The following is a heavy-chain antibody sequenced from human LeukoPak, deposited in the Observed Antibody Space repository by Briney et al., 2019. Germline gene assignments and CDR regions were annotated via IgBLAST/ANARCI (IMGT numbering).Heavy chain of an antibody. Sequence: SETLSLTCTVSGGSISSGGYYWSWIRQHPGKGLEWIGYIYYSGSTYYNPSLKSRVTISVDTSKNQFSLKLSSVTAADTAVYYRARAPWYDILTGYYEYYFDYWGQGTLVTVSS. CDR1: GGSISSGGYY. V-gene: IGHV4-31*03. J-gene: IGHJ4*02. CDR2: IYYSGST. CDR3: ARAPWYDILTGYYEYYFDY. D-gene: IGHD3-9*01.